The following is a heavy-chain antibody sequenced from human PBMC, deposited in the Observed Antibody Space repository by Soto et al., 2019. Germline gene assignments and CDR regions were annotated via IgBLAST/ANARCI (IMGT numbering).Heavy chain of an antibody. CDR3: ARVRYDRSGFDH. Sequence: QVQLQESGPGLVRPSGALSVTCAVSGDSISRSHWWSWVRQSPGKGLEWIGEISHSGITNYNPSLKSRVTISGDKSKNQRSLKLTSVTAADTAVYYCARVRYDRSGFDHWGQGTVVSVSS. J-gene: IGHJ4*02. D-gene: IGHD3-22*01. CDR1: GDSISRSHW. CDR2: ISHSGIT. V-gene: IGHV4-4*02.